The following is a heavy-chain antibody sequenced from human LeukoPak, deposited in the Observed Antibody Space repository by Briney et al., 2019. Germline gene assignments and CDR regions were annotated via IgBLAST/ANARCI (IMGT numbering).Heavy chain of an antibody. CDR2: IIPIFGTA. J-gene: IGHJ4*02. Sequence: GASVKVSCKASGGTFSSYAISWVRQAPGQGLEWMGGIIPIFGTANYAQEFQGRVTITADESTSTAYMELSSLRSEDTAVYYCAISTVVIPTPFDYWGQGTLVTVSS. CDR3: AISTVVIPTPFDY. D-gene: IGHD4-23*01. CDR1: GGTFSSYA. V-gene: IGHV1-69*13.